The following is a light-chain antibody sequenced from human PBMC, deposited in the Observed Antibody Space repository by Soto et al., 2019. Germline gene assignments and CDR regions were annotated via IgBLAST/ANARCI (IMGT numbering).Light chain of an antibody. CDR2: AAS. Sequence: DIQMTQSPSSLSASVGGRVTITCRASQTISTYLNWYQQRPGKVPKLLICAASSLQSGVPSRFSGGGSGTDFTLTISSLQPEDFATYYCQQSYASPKTFGQGTKVEIK. J-gene: IGKJ1*01. V-gene: IGKV1-39*01. CDR3: QQSYASPKT. CDR1: QTISTY.